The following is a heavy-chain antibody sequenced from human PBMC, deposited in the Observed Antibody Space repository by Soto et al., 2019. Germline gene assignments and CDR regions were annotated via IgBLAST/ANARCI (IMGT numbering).Heavy chain of an antibody. CDR1: GYSFKNYA. D-gene: IGHD3-3*01. Sequence: QVQIVQSGAEVKRPGASVRVSCRATGYSFKNYAVHWVRQAPGQRLEWMGFTNEGSGNTRFSQKFRGRISITRDTSESTVYLDLSSLTSEDTAIYYCARDDRSVSGVVTLDHWGPGTLVTVSS. J-gene: IGHJ4*02. V-gene: IGHV1-3*01. CDR3: ARDDRSVSGVVTLDH. CDR2: TNEGSGNT.